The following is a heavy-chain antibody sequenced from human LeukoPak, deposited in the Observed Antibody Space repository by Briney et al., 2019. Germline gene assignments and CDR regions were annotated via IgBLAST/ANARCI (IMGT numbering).Heavy chain of an antibody. V-gene: IGHV1-18*04. CDR3: ARNSVPAAELDY. J-gene: IGHJ4*02. D-gene: IGHD2-2*01. Sequence: ASVKVSCKASGYTFTSYGISWVRQAPGQGLEWMGWISAYNGNTNYAQKLQGRVTMSTDTSTSTAYMELRSLRPDDTAVYYCARNSVPAAELDYWGQGTLVTVSS. CDR1: GYTFTSYG. CDR2: ISAYNGNT.